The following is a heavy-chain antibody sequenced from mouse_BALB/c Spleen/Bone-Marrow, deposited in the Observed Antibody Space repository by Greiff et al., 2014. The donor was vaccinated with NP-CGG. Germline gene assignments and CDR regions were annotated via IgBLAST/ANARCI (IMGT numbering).Heavy chain of an antibody. CDR2: IYPGDGST. Sequence: LVESGPELVKPGALVKISCKASGYTFTSYDINWVKQRPGQGLEWIGWIYPGDGSTKYNEKFKGKATLTADKSSSTAYMQLSSLTSENSAVYFCERGGGYGNSPWFAYWGQGTLVTVSA. CDR3: ERGGGYGNSPWFAY. J-gene: IGHJ3*01. V-gene: IGHV1S33*01. D-gene: IGHD2-10*02. CDR1: GYTFTSYD.